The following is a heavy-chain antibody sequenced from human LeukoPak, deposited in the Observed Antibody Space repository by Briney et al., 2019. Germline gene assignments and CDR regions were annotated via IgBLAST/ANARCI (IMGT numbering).Heavy chain of an antibody. CDR1: GGSFSSGGYS. CDR2: IYQSGST. V-gene: IGHV4-30-2*01. CDR3: AGLYGDDYY. D-gene: IGHD4-17*01. J-gene: IGHJ4*02. Sequence: SETLSLTCAASGGSFSSGGYSWSWMRQPPGQGLEWIGYIYQSGSTSYNPSLKSRVTISVDRSKNQFSLKLSSVTAADTAVYYCAGLYGDDYYWGQGTLVTVSS.